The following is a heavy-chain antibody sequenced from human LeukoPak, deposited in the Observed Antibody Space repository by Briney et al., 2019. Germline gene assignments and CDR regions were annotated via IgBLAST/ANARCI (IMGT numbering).Heavy chain of an antibody. D-gene: IGHD5-18*01. J-gene: IGHJ4*02. CDR1: GFTFSSYW. Sequence: GGSLRLSCAASGFTFSSYWMSWVRQAPGKGLEWVANIKQDGSEKYYVDSVKGRFTISRDNAKNSLYLQMNSLRAEDTAVYYCARVGSYGYGSHKDYWGQGTLVTVSS. V-gene: IGHV3-7*01. CDR2: IKQDGSEK. CDR3: ARVGSYGYGSHKDY.